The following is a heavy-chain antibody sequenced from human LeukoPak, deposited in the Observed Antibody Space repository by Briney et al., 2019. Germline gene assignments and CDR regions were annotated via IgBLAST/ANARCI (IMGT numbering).Heavy chain of an antibody. CDR1: GFTFRRHW. D-gene: IGHD4-17*01. CDR3: VRGPDYGDRLDYFDN. Sequence: GGSLRLSCAASGFTFRRHWMSWVRQAPGKGPEWVAHIKQDGTEYYMDSVKGRFTISRDNAKNPLYLQMNSLRAEDTAVYTCVRGPDYGDRLDYFDNWGQGTLVTVSS. CDR2: IKQDGTE. V-gene: IGHV3-7*01. J-gene: IGHJ4*02.